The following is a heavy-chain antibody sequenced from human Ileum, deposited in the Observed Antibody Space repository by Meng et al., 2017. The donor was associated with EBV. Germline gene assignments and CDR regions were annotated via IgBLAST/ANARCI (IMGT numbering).Heavy chain of an antibody. J-gene: IGHJ4*02. CDR1: VPWVTGGEA. Sequence: APRLGNPSAAMSLCRAVVVPWVTGGEAAHWVRVPPGTGPAWSGTVYHNGAPVHHQSLKSSFTLSHDKSQNEVNLHLYSMTDADTAVHICASSPHRVRGFDYWAQGTLVTVSS. D-gene: IGHD3-16*01. V-gene: IGHV4-38-2*01. CDR3: ASSPHRVRGFDY. CDR2: VYHNGAP.